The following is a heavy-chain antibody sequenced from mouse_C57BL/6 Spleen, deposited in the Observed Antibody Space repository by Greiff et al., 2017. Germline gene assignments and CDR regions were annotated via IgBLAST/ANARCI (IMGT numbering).Heavy chain of an antibody. Sequence: QVQLQQSGPELVKPGASVKISCKASGYAFSSSWMNWVKQRPGKGLEWIGRIYPGDGDTNYNGKFKGKATLTADKSSSTAYMQLSSLTSEDSAVXFGANEGYDYDGNYYAMDYWGQGTSVTVSS. CDR1: GYAFSSSW. CDR2: IYPGDGDT. CDR3: ANEGYDYDGNYYAMDY. J-gene: IGHJ4*01. D-gene: IGHD2-4*01. V-gene: IGHV1-82*01.